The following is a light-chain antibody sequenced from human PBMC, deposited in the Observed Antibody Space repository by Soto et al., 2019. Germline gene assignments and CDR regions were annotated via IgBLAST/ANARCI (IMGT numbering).Light chain of an antibody. Sequence: QSALTQPPSASGSPGQSVTISCTGTSSDVDAYNYVSWYQQYPGKAPKHMIYEVNKRLSGVTECFSGSKSGKTASLTVSGLQPEDEADYHCTSYAGSNIWVFGGGTKVTVL. V-gene: IGLV2-8*01. CDR3: TSYAGSNIWV. J-gene: IGLJ3*02. CDR2: EVN. CDR1: SSDVDAYNY.